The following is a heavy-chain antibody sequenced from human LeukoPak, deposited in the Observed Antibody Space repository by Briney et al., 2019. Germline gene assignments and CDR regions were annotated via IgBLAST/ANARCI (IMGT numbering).Heavy chain of an antibody. D-gene: IGHD5-12*01. V-gene: IGHV1-3*01. Sequence: ASVNVSCKASRHTFTTYTMHWVRQAPGQRLDWMGRISSCNGYTIYSQKFRGRVTITRDTSASTAYMELTSLRSEDTAVYYCAAEVATTRNYYCAMDVWGKGTTVTVSS. CDR3: AAEVATTRNYYCAMDV. CDR1: RHTFTTYT. J-gene: IGHJ6*04. CDR2: ISSCNGYT.